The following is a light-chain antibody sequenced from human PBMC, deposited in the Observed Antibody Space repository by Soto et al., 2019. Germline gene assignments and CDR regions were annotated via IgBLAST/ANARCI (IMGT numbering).Light chain of an antibody. V-gene: IGKV3-20*01. CDR3: QQYATSPRT. CDR2: GAS. Sequence: EIVLTQSPGTLSLSPGERATLSCRTSQSVSSSYLAWYQQKLGQAPRLLIYGASSRATGIPDRFSGSGSGTDFTLTISRLEPEDCAVYYCQQYATSPRTFGQGTKVEIK. J-gene: IGKJ1*01. CDR1: QSVSSSY.